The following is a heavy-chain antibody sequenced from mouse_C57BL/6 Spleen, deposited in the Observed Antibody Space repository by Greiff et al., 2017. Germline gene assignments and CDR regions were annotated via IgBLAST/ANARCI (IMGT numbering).Heavy chain of an antibody. CDR3: ARPGLLYWYFDV. D-gene: IGHD2-13*01. CDR2: ISSGSSTI. J-gene: IGHJ1*03. V-gene: IGHV5-17*01. Sequence: EVKLVESGGGLVKPGGSLKLSCAASGFTFSDYGMHWVRQAPEKGLEWVAYISSGSSTIYYADTVKGRFTICRDNAKNTLFLQMTSLRSEDTAMYYCARPGLLYWYFDVWGTGTTVTVSS. CDR1: GFTFSDYG.